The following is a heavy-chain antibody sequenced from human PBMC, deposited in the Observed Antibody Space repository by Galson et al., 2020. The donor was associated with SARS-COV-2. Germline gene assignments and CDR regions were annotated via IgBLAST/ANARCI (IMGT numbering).Heavy chain of an antibody. J-gene: IGHJ4*01. D-gene: IGHD2-8*01. CDR3: ARPSNGYDY. Sequence: GGSLRLSCAASGFIFRSSWMHWVRQVPGKGLEWVSRINFDGSNTGYADSVEGRFTISRDNAKNILYLQMNSLRAEDTAVYYCARPSNGYDYWGQGSLVTVSS. CDR2: INFDGSNT. V-gene: IGHV3-74*01. CDR1: GFIFRSSW.